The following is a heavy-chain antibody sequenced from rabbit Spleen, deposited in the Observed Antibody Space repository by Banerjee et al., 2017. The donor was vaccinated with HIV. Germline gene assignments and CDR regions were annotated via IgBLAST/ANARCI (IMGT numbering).Heavy chain of an antibody. CDR2: IYSGSSGDT. V-gene: IGHV1S45*01. CDR1: GFSFSSRYY. CDR3: ARETSGGWGVVLYYFNL. D-gene: IGHD4-1*01. J-gene: IGHJ4*01. Sequence: QEQLVESGGGLAQPGGSLTLSCKASGFSFSSRYYMCWVRQAPGKGLEWIACIYSGSSGDTYYASWAKGRFTISKTSSTTVTLQMTSLTAADTATYFCARETSGGWGVVLYYFNLWGQGTLVTVS.